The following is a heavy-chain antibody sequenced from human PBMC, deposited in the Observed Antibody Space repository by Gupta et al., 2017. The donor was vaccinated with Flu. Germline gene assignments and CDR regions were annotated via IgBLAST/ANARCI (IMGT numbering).Heavy chain of an antibody. CDR3: ARAASYYDSSGYFVY. Sequence: QVQLQESGPGRLKPSETLSLTCAVSGDPISSGFYWGWIRQSPGKGLEWIGSAYHSAITYYNPSLLSRATISVDTSKNQFSLSLSSVTAADTAVYYCARAASYYDSSGYFVYWGQGTLVTVSS. CDR1: GDPISSGFY. J-gene: IGHJ4*02. CDR2: AYHSAIT. V-gene: IGHV4-38-2*01. D-gene: IGHD3-22*01.